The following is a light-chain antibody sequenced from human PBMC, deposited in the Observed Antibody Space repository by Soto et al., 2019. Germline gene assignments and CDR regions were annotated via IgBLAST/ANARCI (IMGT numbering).Light chain of an antibody. V-gene: IGLV7-43*01. J-gene: IGLJ1*01. CDR1: TGAVTRGNY. CDR2: STN. CDR3: LLYYGGAYV. Sequence: QTVVTQEPSLTVSPGGTVTLTCASSTGAVTRGNYPNWFQQKPGQAPRALIYSTNNRHSWTPARFSGSLLGGKGVLTLSGVKPEDEAEYYCLLYYGGAYVFGTGTQLTVL.